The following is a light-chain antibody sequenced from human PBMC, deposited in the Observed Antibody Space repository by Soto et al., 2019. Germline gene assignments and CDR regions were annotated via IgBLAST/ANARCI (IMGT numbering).Light chain of an antibody. CDR1: QSVRSS. Sequence: EVVMTQSPATPSVSPGERATLSCRASQSVRSSLAWYQQKPGQAPRLLIYDASTRATGFPARFSGSGSGTEFTLTISSLQSEDFAVYYCQQYNNWPQTFGQGTKV. CDR3: QQYNNWPQT. CDR2: DAS. V-gene: IGKV3-15*01. J-gene: IGKJ1*01.